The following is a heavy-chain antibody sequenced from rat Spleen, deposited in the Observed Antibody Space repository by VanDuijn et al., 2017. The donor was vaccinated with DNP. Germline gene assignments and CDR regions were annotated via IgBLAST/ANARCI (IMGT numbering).Heavy chain of an antibody. J-gene: IGHJ2*01. CDR1: GFTFSNYD. V-gene: IGHV5-7*01. CDR3: AGRPPPTRGPFDY. D-gene: IGHD1-4*01. CDR2: ISYDGSDT. Sequence: EVKLVESGGGLVQPGRSLKLSCAASGFTFSNYDMAWVRQAPTKGLEWVALISYDGSDTYYRDSVKGRFTISRHNAKSTLYLQMDSLRSDDTATYYCAGRPPPTRGPFDYWGQGVTVTVSS.